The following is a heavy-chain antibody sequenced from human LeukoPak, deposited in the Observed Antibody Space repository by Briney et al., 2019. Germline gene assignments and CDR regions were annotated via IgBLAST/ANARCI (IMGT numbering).Heavy chain of an antibody. CDR3: ARVGYSSAWYFFNF. CDR1: GISFSSFG. CDR2: LSSTGTT. V-gene: IGHV3-23*01. D-gene: IGHD6-13*01. Sequence: GGSLRLSCAASGISFSSFGMSWVRQTPEKGQEWVSTLSSTGTTFYADSVKGRFTISRANSENTLYLQMDSLTAEDTALYYCARVGYSSAWYFFNFWGQGTLVTVSS. J-gene: IGHJ4*02.